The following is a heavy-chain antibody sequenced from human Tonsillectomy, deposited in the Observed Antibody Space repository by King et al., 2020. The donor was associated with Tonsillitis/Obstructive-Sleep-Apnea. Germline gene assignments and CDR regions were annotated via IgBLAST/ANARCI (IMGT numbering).Heavy chain of an antibody. Sequence: QLVQSGGGLVQPGGSLRLSCAASGFTFSSYEMNWVRQAPGKGLEWVSYISSSGSTIYYADSVKGRFTISRDNAKNSLYLQMNSLRAEDTAVYYCARDLDSGWYIDWYFDLWGRGTLVTVSS. J-gene: IGHJ2*01. D-gene: IGHD6-19*01. CDR2: ISSSGSTI. CDR3: ARDLDSGWYIDWYFDL. CDR1: GFTFSSYE. V-gene: IGHV3-48*03.